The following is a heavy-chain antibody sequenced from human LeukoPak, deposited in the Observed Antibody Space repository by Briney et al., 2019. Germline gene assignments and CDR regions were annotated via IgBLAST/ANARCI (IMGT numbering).Heavy chain of an antibody. CDR3: ARVMAARGGGTFDI. Sequence: ASVKVSCKASGYTFSSYGISWVRQAPGQGLEWMGWISAYKGNTNYAQKLQGRVTMTTDTSTSTAYMELRSLRSDDTAVYYCARVMAARGGGTFDIWGQGTMVTVSS. CDR1: GYTFSSYG. CDR2: ISAYKGNT. V-gene: IGHV1-18*01. J-gene: IGHJ3*02. D-gene: IGHD6-6*01.